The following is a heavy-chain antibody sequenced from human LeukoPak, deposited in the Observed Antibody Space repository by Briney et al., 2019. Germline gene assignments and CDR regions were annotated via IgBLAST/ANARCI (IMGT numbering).Heavy chain of an antibody. D-gene: IGHD2-8*01. V-gene: IGHV3-64D*09. CDR3: VKEGNGAFDI. CDR1: GFTFSSYV. Sequence: PGGSLRLACSASGFTFSSYVMFWVRQAPGKGLEYVSAVSSIGGSTYYADSVKGRFTISRDNSKNTLYLQMISLSPEDTAVYYCVKEGNGAFDIWGQGTMVTVSS. CDR2: VSSIGGST. J-gene: IGHJ3*02.